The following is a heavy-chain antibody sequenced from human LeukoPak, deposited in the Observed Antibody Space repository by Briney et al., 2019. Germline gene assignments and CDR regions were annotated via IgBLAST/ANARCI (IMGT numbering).Heavy chain of an antibody. CDR1: GGSIITKAHY. V-gene: IGHV4-39*01. D-gene: IGHD3-22*01. CDR2: VFYNGNT. J-gene: IGHJ4*02. Sequence: SETLSLTCTVSGGSIITKAHYWACIRQTPGKGLEWIGSVFYNGNTYYNPSLKSRVAISVDTSKNQFSLRLSSVTAADTAVYYCAKHGEDSTGYYADFFDHCGQGTMITVSS. CDR3: AKHGEDSTGYYADFFDH.